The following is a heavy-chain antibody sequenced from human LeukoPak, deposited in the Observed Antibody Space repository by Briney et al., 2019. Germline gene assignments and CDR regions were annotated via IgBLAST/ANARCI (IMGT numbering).Heavy chain of an antibody. CDR3: ARGSTTVTTKDWFDP. CDR1: GFTFSSYW. D-gene: IGHD4-17*01. V-gene: IGHV3-74*03. CDR2: INTYGTSI. J-gene: IGHJ5*02. Sequence: GGSLRLSCAASGFTFSSYWMHWVRQVPGKGLVWVGRINTYGTSITYGDSVEGRFTISRDNAKNSLYLEMNSPRNDDTAVYYCARGSTTVTTKDWFDPWGQGTQVTVSS.